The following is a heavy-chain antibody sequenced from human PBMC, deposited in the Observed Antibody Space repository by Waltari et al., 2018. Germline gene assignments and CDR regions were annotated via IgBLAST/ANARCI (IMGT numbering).Heavy chain of an antibody. J-gene: IGHJ5*02. V-gene: IGHV4-39*07. D-gene: IGHD3-3*01. Sequence: QLQLQESGPGLVKPSETLSLTCTVSGGSISSSSYYWGWIRQPPGQGLEWIGSIYYSGSTYYNPSLKSRVTISVDTSKNQFSLKLSSVTAADTAVYYCARSPRESGLEWLHPWWFDPWGQGTLVTVSS. CDR3: ARSPRESGLEWLHPWWFDP. CDR2: IYYSGST. CDR1: GGSISSSSYY.